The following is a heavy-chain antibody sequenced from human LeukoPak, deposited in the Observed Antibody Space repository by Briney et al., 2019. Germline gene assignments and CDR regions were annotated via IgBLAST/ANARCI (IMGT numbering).Heavy chain of an antibody. CDR2: INPSGGST. J-gene: IGHJ5*02. CDR1: GGTFSSYA. D-gene: IGHD4-17*01. Sequence: ASVKVSCKASGGTFSSYAISWVRQAPGQGLEWMGIINPSGGSTSYAQKFQGRVTMTRDTSTSTVYMELSSLRSEDTAVYYCARDLWYGDYVAWGQGTLVTVSS. V-gene: IGHV1-46*01. CDR3: ARDLWYGDYVA.